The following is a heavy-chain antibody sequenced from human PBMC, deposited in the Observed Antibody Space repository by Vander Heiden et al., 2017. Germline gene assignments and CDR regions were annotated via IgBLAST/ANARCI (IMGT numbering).Heavy chain of an antibody. D-gene: IGHD4-17*01. CDR2: IYYSGST. V-gene: IGHV4-39*01. J-gene: IGHJ4*02. CDR1: GGSISSSSYY. CDR3: ASFYGDYDRYYFDY. Sequence: QLQLQESGPGLVKPLETLSLTCTVSGGSISSSSYYWGWIRQPPGKGLEWIGSIYYSGSTYYNPSLKSRVTISVDTSKNQFSLKLSSVTAADTAVYYCASFYGDYDRYYFDYWGQGTLVTVSS.